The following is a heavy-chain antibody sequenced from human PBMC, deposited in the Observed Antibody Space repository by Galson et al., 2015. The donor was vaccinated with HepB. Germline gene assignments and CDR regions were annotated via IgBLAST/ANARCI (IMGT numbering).Heavy chain of an antibody. CDR3: ARGSATAGRSYCYGTDV. D-gene: IGHD2-15*01. Sequence: SVKVSCKASGGTFSSYAISWVRQAPGQGLEWMGGIIPIFGTANYAQKFQGRVTITADKSTSTAYMELSSLRSEDTAVYYCARGSATAGRSYCYGTDVWGQATTVAASS. CDR2: IIPIFGTA. J-gene: IGHJ6*02. V-gene: IGHV1-69*06. CDR1: GGTFSSYA.